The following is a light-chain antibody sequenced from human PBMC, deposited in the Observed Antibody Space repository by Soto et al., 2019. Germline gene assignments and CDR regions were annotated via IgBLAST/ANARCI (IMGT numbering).Light chain of an antibody. CDR3: QKYNKWNTK. CDR2: GES. Sequence: EVLRAHSASTRSVSPGKRSTVSCRASQSVRINLAWYQQKPGQAPRLLIYGESNRATGIQARFSGTGSRRELPLTITSLHSEDFEVYSCQKYNKWNTKLGQGNNVDIK. J-gene: IGKJ1*01. CDR1: QSVRIN. V-gene: IGKV3-15*01.